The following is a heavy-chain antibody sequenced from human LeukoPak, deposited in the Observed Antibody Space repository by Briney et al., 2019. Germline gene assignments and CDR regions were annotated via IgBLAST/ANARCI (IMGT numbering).Heavy chain of an antibody. D-gene: IGHD1-26*01. V-gene: IGHV3-23*01. J-gene: IGHJ4*02. CDR1: GFTFSSYA. CDR3: ARIGGDPHVDC. CDR2: FGGSGGST. Sequence: GGSLRLSCVASGFTFSSYAMSWVRQAPGKGLEWVSVFGGSGGSTYYGDSVKGRFTISRDNSKNTLYLQMNSLRAEDTAVYYCARIGGDPHVDCWGQGTLVTVSS.